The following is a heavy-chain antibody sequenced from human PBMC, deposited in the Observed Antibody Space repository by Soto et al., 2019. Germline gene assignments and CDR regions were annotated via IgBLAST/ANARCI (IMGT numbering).Heavy chain of an antibody. CDR2: IWYDGSNK. D-gene: IGHD6-19*01. CDR3: ARDHGSGWYLPPPFDY. Sequence: QVQLVESGGGVVQPGRSLRLSCAASGFTFSSYGMHWVRQAPGKGLEGVAVIWYDGSNKYYADSVKGRFTISRDNSKNTLYLQMNSLRAEDTAVYYCARDHGSGWYLPPPFDYWGQGTLVTVSS. CDR1: GFTFSSYG. V-gene: IGHV3-33*01. J-gene: IGHJ4*02.